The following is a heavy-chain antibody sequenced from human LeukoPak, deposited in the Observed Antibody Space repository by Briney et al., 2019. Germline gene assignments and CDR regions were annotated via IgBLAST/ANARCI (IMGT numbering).Heavy chain of an antibody. CDR1: GFTFSYYA. J-gene: IGHJ6*02. CDR2: IWYDGNNE. V-gene: IGHV3-33*01. Sequence: GGSLRLSCVASGFTFSYYAIHWVRQAPGKGLEWVAIIWYDGNNEFYGDSVKGRFTISRDNSKNTVYLQMSTLRAEDTAVYYCARGAYVVLTGYYEGMDVWGQGTTVTVSS. D-gene: IGHD3-9*01. CDR3: ARGAYVVLTGYYEGMDV.